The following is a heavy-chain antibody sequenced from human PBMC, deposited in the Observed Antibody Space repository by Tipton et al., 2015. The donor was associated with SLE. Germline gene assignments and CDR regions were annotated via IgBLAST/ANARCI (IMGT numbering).Heavy chain of an antibody. CDR3: ARLGIATTGTNKYFQH. CDR2: LYYGGNT. J-gene: IGHJ1*01. V-gene: IGHV4-39*07. CDR1: GDSISSSTYY. D-gene: IGHD6-13*01. Sequence: LRLSCTVSGDSISSSTYYWAWIRQPPGKGLEGIGSLYYGGNTYYNPSLKSRVIMSVDTSKNQFCLKLSSVTAADTAVYYCARLGIATTGTNKYFQHWGQGTLVTVSS.